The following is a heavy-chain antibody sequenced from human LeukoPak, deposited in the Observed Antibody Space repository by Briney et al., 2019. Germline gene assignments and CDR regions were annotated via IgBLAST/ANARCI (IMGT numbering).Heavy chain of an antibody. V-gene: IGHV4-34*01. Sequence: PGGSLRLSCAASGFTVSSNYMSWIRQPPGKGLEWIGEINHSGSTNYNPSLKSRVTISVDTSKNQFSLKLSSVTAADTAVYYCASSHYYGSGSYFKFDYWGQGTLVTVSS. D-gene: IGHD3-10*01. CDR3: ASSHYYGSGSYFKFDY. CDR1: GFTVSSNY. J-gene: IGHJ4*02. CDR2: INHSGST.